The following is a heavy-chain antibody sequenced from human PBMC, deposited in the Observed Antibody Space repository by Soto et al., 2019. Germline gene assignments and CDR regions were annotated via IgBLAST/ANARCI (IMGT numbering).Heavy chain of an antibody. CDR1: GFTFSSYA. CDR3: AKPGRYCSGGSCYEVLDY. CDR2: ITGSGAST. J-gene: IGHJ4*02. Sequence: PGGSLILSCAASGFTFSSYAMTWVRQAPGKGLEWVSAITGSGASTYYADSVKGRFSISRDNSKNTLYLQMNSLRAEDTAVYYCAKPGRYCSGGSCYEVLDYWGQGTPVTVSS. V-gene: IGHV3-23*01. D-gene: IGHD2-15*01.